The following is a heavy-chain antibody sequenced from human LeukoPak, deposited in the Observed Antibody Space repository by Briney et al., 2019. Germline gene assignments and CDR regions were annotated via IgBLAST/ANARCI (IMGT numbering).Heavy chain of an antibody. CDR2: ISSSSSTI. CDR3: ARDEAAAGTGFDY. Sequence: GGSLRLSCAASGFTFSSYSMNWVRQAPGKGLEGVSYISSSSSTIYYADSVKGRFTISRDNAKNSLYLQMNSLRAEDTAVYYCARDEAAAGTGFDYWGQGTLVTVSS. D-gene: IGHD6-13*01. V-gene: IGHV3-48*01. CDR1: GFTFSSYS. J-gene: IGHJ4*02.